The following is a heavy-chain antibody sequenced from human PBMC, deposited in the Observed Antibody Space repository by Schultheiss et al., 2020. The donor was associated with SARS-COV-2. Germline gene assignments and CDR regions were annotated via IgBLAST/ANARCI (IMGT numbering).Heavy chain of an antibody. CDR3: ARGQYCSGGSCYSVFDY. V-gene: IGHV4-59*12. D-gene: IGHD2-15*01. Sequence: GSLRLSCAASGFTFSSYSMNWVRQPPGKGLEWIGYIYYSGSTYYNPSLKSRVTISVDTSKNQFSLKLSSVTAADTAVYYCARGQYCSGGSCYSVFDYWGQGTLVTVSS. CDR2: IYYSGST. J-gene: IGHJ4*02. CDR1: GFTFSSYS.